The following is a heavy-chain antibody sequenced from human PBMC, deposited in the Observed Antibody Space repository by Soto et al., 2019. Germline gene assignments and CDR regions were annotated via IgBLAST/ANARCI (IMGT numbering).Heavy chain of an antibody. J-gene: IGHJ5*02. CDR3: ARSGTTVTTSDNWFDP. V-gene: IGHV4-34*01. CDR1: GGSFSGYY. Sequence: SETLSLTCAVYGGSFSGYYWSWIRQPPGKGLEWIGEINHSGSTNYNPSLKSRVTISVDTSKNQFSLKLSSVTAADTAVYYCARSGTTVTTSDNWFDPWGQGTLVTVSS. CDR2: INHSGST. D-gene: IGHD4-17*01.